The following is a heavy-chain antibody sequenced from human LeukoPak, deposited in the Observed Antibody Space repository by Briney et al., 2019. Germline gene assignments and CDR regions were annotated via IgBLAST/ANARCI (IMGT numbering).Heavy chain of an antibody. D-gene: IGHD2-2*01. Sequence: SETLSLTCAVYGGSFSGYYWSWIRQPPGKGLEWIGEINHSGSTNYNPSLKSRVTISVDTSKNQFSLKLSSVTAADTAVYYCARSKTMRRSWFDPWGQGTLVTVSS. CDR2: INHSGST. CDR3: ARSKTMRRSWFDP. CDR1: GGSFSGYY. J-gene: IGHJ5*02. V-gene: IGHV4-34*01.